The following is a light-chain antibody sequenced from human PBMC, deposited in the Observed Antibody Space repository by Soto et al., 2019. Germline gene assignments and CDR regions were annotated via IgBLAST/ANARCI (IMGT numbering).Light chain of an antibody. CDR1: SSNIGASFD. CDR3: QSYDSRLSAWV. J-gene: IGLJ3*02. V-gene: IGLV1-40*01. Sequence: QSVLTQPPSVSGAPGQRVTISCTGSSSNIGASFDAHWYQQLPGIAPKLLIYDNKKRPSGVPDRFSGSKSGTSASLAITGLQAEDEADYYCQSYDSRLSAWVFGGGTKVTVL. CDR2: DNK.